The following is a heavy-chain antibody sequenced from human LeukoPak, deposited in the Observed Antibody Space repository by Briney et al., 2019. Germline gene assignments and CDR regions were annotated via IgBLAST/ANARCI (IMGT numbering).Heavy chain of an antibody. CDR1: GFTFSSYG. V-gene: IGHV3-30*18. Sequence: GGSLRLSCAASGFTFSSYGMHWVRQAPGKGLEWVAVISYDGSNKYYADSVKGRFTISRDNSKNTLYLQMNSLRAEDTAVYYCAEESHEYYYYGMDVWGQGTTVTVSS. J-gene: IGHJ6*02. CDR2: ISYDGSNK. CDR3: AEESHEYYYYGMDV.